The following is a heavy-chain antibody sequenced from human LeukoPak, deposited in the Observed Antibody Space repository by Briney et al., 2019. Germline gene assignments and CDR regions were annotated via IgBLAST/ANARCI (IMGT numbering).Heavy chain of an antibody. Sequence: GGSLRLSCAASGFTFSNYGMHWVRQAPGKGLEWVAVIWYDASNKDYADSVKGRYTISRDNAKNSLYLQMNSLRAEDTAVYYCATDPSYCSSSSCNGDAFDIWGQGTMVTVSS. CDR3: ATDPSYCSSSSCNGDAFDI. D-gene: IGHD2-2*01. J-gene: IGHJ3*02. V-gene: IGHV3-33*03. CDR1: GFTFSNYG. CDR2: IWYDASNK.